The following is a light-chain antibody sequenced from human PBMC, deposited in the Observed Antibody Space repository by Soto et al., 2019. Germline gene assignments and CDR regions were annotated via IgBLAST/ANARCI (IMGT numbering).Light chain of an antibody. CDR2: GAS. Sequence: EIVLTQSRATLSVAPWGRPTLSCPSRQSVSSNLSWYHQKPGQAPRLLIFGASTRATGIPARFSGSGSGTEFTLTISSLQSEDFAVYYCQQYNNWPAITFGQGTRLEIK. J-gene: IGKJ5*01. CDR1: QSVSSN. V-gene: IGKV3D-15*01. CDR3: QQYNNWPAIT.